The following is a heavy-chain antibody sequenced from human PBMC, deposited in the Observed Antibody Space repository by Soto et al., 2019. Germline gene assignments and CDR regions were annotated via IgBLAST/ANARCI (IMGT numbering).Heavy chain of an antibody. CDR2: IYDDGRS. Sequence: EVQLVESGGGLIQPGGSLRLSCAASGFIVSHNYMSWVRQAPGKGLEWVSLIYDDGRSYYADSVKGRFTISRDNSKNMLYLQLNSLRAEDSAVYYCAGLPDYAYFFGLDVWGQGTTVTVSS. V-gene: IGHV3-53*01. J-gene: IGHJ6*02. CDR3: AGLPDYAYFFGLDV. CDR1: GFIVSHNY.